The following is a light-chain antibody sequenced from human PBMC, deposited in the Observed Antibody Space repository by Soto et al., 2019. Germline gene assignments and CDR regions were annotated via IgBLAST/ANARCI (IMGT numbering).Light chain of an antibody. CDR3: QQRSDWPPLT. Sequence: EIVLTQSPDTLSLSPGERATLSCRASQSVSSYLAWYQQKPGQAPRLLIYDASNRATGIPARFSGSGSGTDFPLPISSLEPEVFAVYYCQQRSDWPPLTFGGGTKVEIK. CDR1: QSVSSY. V-gene: IGKV3-11*01. J-gene: IGKJ4*01. CDR2: DAS.